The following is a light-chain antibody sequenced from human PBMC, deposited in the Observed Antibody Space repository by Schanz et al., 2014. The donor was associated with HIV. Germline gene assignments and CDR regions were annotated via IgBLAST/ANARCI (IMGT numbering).Light chain of an antibody. CDR1: QYISRW. Sequence: DIQMTQSPSTLSASVGDGVTITCRASQYISRWLAWYQQKPGQAPNLLIYQASTLETGVPSRFSGSGSGTSFTFTISRLQPDDFAPYYCQQCVNYPYPFGQGTKLDIK. V-gene: IGKV1-5*03. CDR3: QQCVNYPYP. J-gene: IGKJ2*01. CDR2: QAS.